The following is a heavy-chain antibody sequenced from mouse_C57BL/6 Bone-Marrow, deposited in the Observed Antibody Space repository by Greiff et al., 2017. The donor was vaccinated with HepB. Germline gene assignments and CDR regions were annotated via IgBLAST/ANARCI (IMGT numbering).Heavy chain of an antibody. V-gene: IGHV5-17*01. D-gene: IGHD2-2*01. CDR1: GFTFSDYG. CDR2: ISSGSSTI. Sequence: DVMLVESGGGLVKPGGSLKLSCAASGFTFSDYGMHWVRQAPEKGLEWVAYISSGSSTIYYADTVKGRFTISRDNAKNTLFLQMTSLRSEDTAMYYCARDLIYYGFDYWGQGTTLTVSS. J-gene: IGHJ2*01. CDR3: ARDLIYYGFDY.